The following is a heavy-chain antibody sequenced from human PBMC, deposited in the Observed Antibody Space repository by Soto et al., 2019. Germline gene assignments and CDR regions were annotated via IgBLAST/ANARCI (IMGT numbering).Heavy chain of an antibody. D-gene: IGHD2-15*01. CDR2: ISYDGSSL. CDR1: GFTFSSHA. CDR3: AKDRGRYCSGGTCYLFDY. J-gene: IGHJ4*02. V-gene: IGHV3-30*04. Sequence: GGSLRLSCAASGFTFSSHAMHWVRQAPGKGLEWVAIISYDGSSLYYADSVKGRFTISRDNSKNALYLQMNSLRAEDTALYYCAKDRGRYCSGGTCYLFDYWGQGTLVTVSS.